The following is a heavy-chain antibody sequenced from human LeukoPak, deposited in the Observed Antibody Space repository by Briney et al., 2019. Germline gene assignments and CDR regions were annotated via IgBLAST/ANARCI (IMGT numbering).Heavy chain of an antibody. D-gene: IGHD6-6*01. V-gene: IGHV4-34*01. CDR2: INHSGST. CDR3: ARDHEYSSSGYCFDP. J-gene: IGHJ5*02. Sequence: SETLSLPCAVYGGSFRGYYWTWIRKPPGKGLEWIGEINHSGSTNYNPSLKSRVTISVDTSKNQFSLKLSSVTAADTAVYYCARDHEYSSSGYCFDPWGQGTLVTVSS. CDR1: GGSFRGYY.